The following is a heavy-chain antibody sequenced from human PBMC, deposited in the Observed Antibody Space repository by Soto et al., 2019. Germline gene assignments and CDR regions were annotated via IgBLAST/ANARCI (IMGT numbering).Heavy chain of an antibody. Sequence: QGHLVQSGAEVKKPGASVKVSCKASGYTFTSYAMHWVRQAPGQRLEWMGWINAGAGGTKYSQRFQGRVTITRYTSANTAYMELSSLRSEDTAVYYCARESGNSGTYDYWGQGTLVTVSS. CDR1: GYTFTSYA. CDR3: ARESGNSGTYDY. J-gene: IGHJ4*02. CDR2: INAGAGGT. D-gene: IGHD1-26*01. V-gene: IGHV1-3*01.